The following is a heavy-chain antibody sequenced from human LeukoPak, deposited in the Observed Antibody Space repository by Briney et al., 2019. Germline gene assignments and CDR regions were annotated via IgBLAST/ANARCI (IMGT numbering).Heavy chain of an antibody. V-gene: IGHV3-48*03. CDR1: GFTFSSYE. Sequence: HPGGSLRLSCAASGFTFSSYEMNWVRQAPGKGLEWVSYISSSGSTIYYADSVKGRFTISRDNAKRSVYLQMNSLGVEDTAVYYCARDIHSVAFDIWGQGTMVTVSS. CDR3: ARDIHSVAFDI. CDR2: ISSSGSTI. J-gene: IGHJ3*02.